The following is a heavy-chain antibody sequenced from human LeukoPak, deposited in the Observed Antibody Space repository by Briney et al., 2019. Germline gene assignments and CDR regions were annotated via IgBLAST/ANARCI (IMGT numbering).Heavy chain of an antibody. V-gene: IGHV4-39*07. J-gene: IGHJ5*02. CDR2: IFYSGST. CDR3: ARDIYGGNSGA. Sequence: SETLSLTCTVSGGSISTSNYYWGWIRQPPGKGLEWIGNIFYSGSTYYNPSLKSRVTISVDTSKNQFSLKLSSVTAADTAAYYCARDIYGGNSGAWGQGTLVTVSS. D-gene: IGHD4-23*01. CDR1: GGSISTSNYY.